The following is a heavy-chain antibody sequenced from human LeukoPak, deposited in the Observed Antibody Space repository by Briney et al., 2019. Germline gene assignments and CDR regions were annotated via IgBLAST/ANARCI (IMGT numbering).Heavy chain of an antibody. D-gene: IGHD3-10*01. J-gene: IGHJ3*02. Sequence: ASVKVSCKTSGYTFIGYYMHWVRQAPGQGLEWMGWINPNSGGTHYAQKFQGRVIMTRDTSISTAYMELSRLKSDDTAVYYCARVGDPGAFDIWGQGSLVTVSS. CDR3: ARVGDPGAFDI. CDR1: GYTFIGYY. CDR2: INPNSGGT. V-gene: IGHV1-2*02.